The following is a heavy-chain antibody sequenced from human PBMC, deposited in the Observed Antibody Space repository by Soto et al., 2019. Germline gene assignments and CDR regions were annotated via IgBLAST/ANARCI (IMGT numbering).Heavy chain of an antibody. V-gene: IGHV1-45*02. D-gene: IGHD5-18*01. Sequence: SVKVSCNASGYIFTYRYRYLVRQAPGQALECMGWIIPYNGNTNYAQKFQDRFSITRESSLSTVYMELRSLRSDDTGMYYCARSALDDDGYHYLDAWGHGTLVTVSS. CDR2: IIPYNGNT. J-gene: IGHJ5*01. CDR1: GYIFTYRY. CDR3: ARSALDDDGYHYLDA.